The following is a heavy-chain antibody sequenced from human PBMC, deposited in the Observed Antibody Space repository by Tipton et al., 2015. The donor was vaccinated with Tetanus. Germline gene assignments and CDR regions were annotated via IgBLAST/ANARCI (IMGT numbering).Heavy chain of an antibody. Sequence: QLVQSGAEVEQPGTSLKVSCKASEYTFTNYYIHWVRQAPGQGLEWMGRSIPLLGIANNAQKFQGRLTITADKSTTTVYMELSSLTSEDTAVYYCARDSQSSFDRWGQGTLVTVSS. J-gene: IGHJ4*02. CDR3: ARDSQSSFDR. V-gene: IGHV1-69*09. CDR1: EYTFTNYY. CDR2: SIPLLGIA.